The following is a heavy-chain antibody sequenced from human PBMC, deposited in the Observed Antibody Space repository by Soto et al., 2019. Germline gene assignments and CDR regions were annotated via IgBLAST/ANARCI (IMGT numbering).Heavy chain of an antibody. V-gene: IGHV4-61*08. Sequence: PSETLSLTCTVSGGSISRGGYYWSWIRQHPGKGLEWIGYIYYSGSTNYNPSLKSRVTISVDTSKNQFSLKLSSVTAADTAVYYCARRTNRNAFDIWGQGTMVT. J-gene: IGHJ3*02. CDR2: IYYSGST. CDR1: GGSISRGGYY. CDR3: ARRTNRNAFDI.